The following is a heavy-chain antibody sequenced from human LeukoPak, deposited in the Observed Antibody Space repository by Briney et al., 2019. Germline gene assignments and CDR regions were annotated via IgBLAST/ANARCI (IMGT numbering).Heavy chain of an antibody. Sequence: GGSLRLSCAASGFTFSSYAMSWVRQAPGKGLEWVSAISGSGGSTYYADSVKGRFTISRDNSKNTLCLQMNSLRAEDTAVYYCAKEAYYDFWSGYPYGMDVWGQGTTVTVSS. V-gene: IGHV3-23*01. D-gene: IGHD3-3*01. CDR2: ISGSGGST. CDR3: AKEAYYDFWSGYPYGMDV. CDR1: GFTFSSYA. J-gene: IGHJ6*02.